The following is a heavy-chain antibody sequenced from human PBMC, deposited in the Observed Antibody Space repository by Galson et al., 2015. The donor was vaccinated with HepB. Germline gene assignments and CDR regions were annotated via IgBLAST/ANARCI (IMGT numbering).Heavy chain of an antibody. Sequence: LSLTCTVSGGSISSSSYYWGWIRQPPGKGLEWIGSIYYSGSTYYNPSLKSRVTISVDTSKNQFSLKLSSVTAADTAVYYCARHRMGVVIMGNWFDPWGQGTLVTVSS. J-gene: IGHJ5*02. CDR1: GGSISSSSYY. D-gene: IGHD3-3*01. CDR3: ARHRMGVVIMGNWFDP. CDR2: IYYSGST. V-gene: IGHV4-39*01.